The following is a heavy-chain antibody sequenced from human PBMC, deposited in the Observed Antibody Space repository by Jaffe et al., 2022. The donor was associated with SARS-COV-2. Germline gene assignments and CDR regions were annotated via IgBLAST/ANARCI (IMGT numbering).Heavy chain of an antibody. D-gene: IGHD3-10*01. J-gene: IGHJ6*02. Sequence: QVQLVQSGAEVKKPGASVKVSCKASGYTFTGYYMHWVRQAPGQGLEWMGWINPNSGGTNYAQKFQGRVTMTRDTSISTAYMELSRLRSDDTAVYYCARDPGFGESEANYYYYYGMDVWGQGTTVTVSS. CDR3: ARDPGFGESEANYYYYYGMDV. V-gene: IGHV1-2*02. CDR2: INPNSGGT. CDR1: GYTFTGYY.